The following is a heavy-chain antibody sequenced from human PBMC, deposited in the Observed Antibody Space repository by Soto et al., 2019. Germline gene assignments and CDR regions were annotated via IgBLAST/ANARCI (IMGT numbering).Heavy chain of an antibody. Sequence: EVQLVESGGGLVQPGGSLKLSCAASGFTFSGSAMHWVRQASGKGLEWVGRIRSKANSYATAYAASVKGRFTISRDDSKNTAYLQMNSLKTEDTAVYYCTSPSPPPHSSSWYSYVTYGMDVWGQGTTVTVSS. V-gene: IGHV3-73*02. CDR1: GFTFSGSA. J-gene: IGHJ6*02. CDR2: IRSKANSYAT. D-gene: IGHD6-13*01. CDR3: TSPSPPPHSSSWYSYVTYGMDV.